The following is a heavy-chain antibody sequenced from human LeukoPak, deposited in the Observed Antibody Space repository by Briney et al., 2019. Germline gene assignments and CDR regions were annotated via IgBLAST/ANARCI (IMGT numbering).Heavy chain of an antibody. CDR2: IYYSGTT. D-gene: IGHD5-18*01. Sequence: SETLSLACTVSGGAITSSPYYWGWVRQFPGKGLEWVGAIYYSGTTYYNPSLKSRVTISLDTSKNHFSLNLSSVTAADTAMYYCARIYPGYNGYSLGYDLYFYYMDVWGKGTTVTVSS. J-gene: IGHJ6*03. CDR1: GGAITSSPYY. CDR3: ARIYPGYNGYSLGYDLYFYYMDV. V-gene: IGHV4-39*07.